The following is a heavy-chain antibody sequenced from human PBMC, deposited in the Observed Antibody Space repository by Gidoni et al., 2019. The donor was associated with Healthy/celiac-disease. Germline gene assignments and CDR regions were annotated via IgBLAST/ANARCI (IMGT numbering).Heavy chain of an antibody. CDR2: IYTSGST. V-gene: IGHV4-4*07. J-gene: IGHJ6*02. CDR3: AREGPYYDFWSGYFSRPGNYYGMDV. D-gene: IGHD3-3*01. CDR1: GGSISSYY. Sequence: QVQLQESGPGLVKPSETLSLTCPVSGGSISSYYWRWIRQPAGKGLEWIGRIYTSGSTNYNPSLKSRVTMSVDTSKNQFSLKLSSVTAADTAVYYCAREGPYYDFWSGYFSRPGNYYGMDVWGQGTTVTVSS.